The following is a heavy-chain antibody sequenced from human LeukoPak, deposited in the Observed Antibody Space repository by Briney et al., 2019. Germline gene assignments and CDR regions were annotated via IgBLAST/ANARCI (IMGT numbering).Heavy chain of an antibody. CDR2: IIPILGIA. V-gene: IGHV1-69*04. Sequence: GSSVKVSCKASGGTFSSYTISWVRQAPGQGLEWMGRIIPILGIANYAQKFQGRVTITADKSTSTAYMELSSLRSEDTAVYYCARDEPSDHWFDPWGQGTLVTVSS. J-gene: IGHJ5*02. CDR1: GGTFSSYT. CDR3: ARDEPSDHWFDP. D-gene: IGHD1-14*01.